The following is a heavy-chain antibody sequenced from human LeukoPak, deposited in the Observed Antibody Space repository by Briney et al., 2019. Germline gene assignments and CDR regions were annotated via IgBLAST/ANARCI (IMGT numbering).Heavy chain of an antibody. CDR2: ISSSGSTI. V-gene: IGHV3-11*01. CDR1: GFTFSDYY. Sequence: PGGSLRLSCAASGFTFSDYYMSWIRQAPGKGLEWVSYISSSGSTIYYADSVKGRFTISRGNAKNSLYLRMNSLRAEDTAVYYCASTPTAYRAFDIWGQGTMVTVSS. D-gene: IGHD2-21*01. CDR3: ASTPTAYRAFDI. J-gene: IGHJ3*02.